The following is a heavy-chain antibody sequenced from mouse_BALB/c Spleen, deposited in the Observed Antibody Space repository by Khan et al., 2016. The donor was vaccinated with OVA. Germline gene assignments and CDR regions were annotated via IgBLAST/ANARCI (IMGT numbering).Heavy chain of an antibody. J-gene: IGHJ3*01. V-gene: IGHV1-26*01. CDR1: SYSFTLYY. CDR2: VNPTTGGT. D-gene: IGHD2-12*01. CDR3: TRGDDFFAY. Sequence: VQLQQSGPDLVKPGASVKISCKASSYSFTLYYMSWVKQSHGKSLEWIGRVNPTTGGTDYKQEFTGKAILTVEKSSNTAYMELRSLTSEDSAVYYCTRGDDFFAYWGQGTLVTVSA.